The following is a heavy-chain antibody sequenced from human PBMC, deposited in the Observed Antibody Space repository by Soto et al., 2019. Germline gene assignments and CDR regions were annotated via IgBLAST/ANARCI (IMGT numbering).Heavy chain of an antibody. D-gene: IGHD4-17*01. CDR1: GFTFSSYG. CDR3: AREENDYGDYYHFDY. V-gene: IGHV3-33*01. J-gene: IGHJ4*02. Sequence: GGSLRLSCAASGFTFSSYGMHWVRQAPGKGLEWVAVIWYDGSNKYYADSVKGRFTISRDNSKNTLYLQMNSLRAEDTAVYYCAREENDYGDYYHFDYWGQGTLGTVS. CDR2: IWYDGSNK.